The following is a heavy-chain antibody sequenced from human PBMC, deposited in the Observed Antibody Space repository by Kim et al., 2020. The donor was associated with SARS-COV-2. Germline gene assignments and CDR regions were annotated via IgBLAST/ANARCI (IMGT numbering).Heavy chain of an antibody. V-gene: IGHV4-34*01. CDR3: ARGGDSSGYYYQPFDY. Sequence: VKSRVTISVATPKNQFSLKLSSVTAADTAVYYCARGGDSSGYYYQPFDYWGQGTLVTVSS. J-gene: IGHJ4*02. D-gene: IGHD3-22*01.